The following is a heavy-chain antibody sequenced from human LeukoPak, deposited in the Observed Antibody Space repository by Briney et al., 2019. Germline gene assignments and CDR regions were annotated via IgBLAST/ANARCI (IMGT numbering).Heavy chain of an antibody. Sequence: SVKVSCKASGGTFSSYAISWVRQAPGQGLEWMGRIIPILGIANYAQKFQGRVTITADKSTSTAYMELSSLRSEDTAVYYCARDGVYCSGGSCYDYWGQGTLVTVST. D-gene: IGHD2-15*01. CDR2: IIPILGIA. J-gene: IGHJ4*02. V-gene: IGHV1-69*04. CDR1: GGTFSSYA. CDR3: ARDGVYCSGGSCYDY.